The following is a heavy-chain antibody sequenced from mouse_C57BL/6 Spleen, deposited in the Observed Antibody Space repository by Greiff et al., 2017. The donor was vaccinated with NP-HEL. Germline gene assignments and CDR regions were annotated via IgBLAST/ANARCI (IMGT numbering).Heavy chain of an antibody. V-gene: IGHV5-16*01. CDR2: INYDGSSS. CDR1: GFTFSDYY. J-gene: IGHJ1*03. Sequence: DVKLVESEGGLVQPGSSMKLSCTASGFTFSDYYMAWVRQVPEKGLEWVANINYDGSSSYYLDSLKSRFIISRDNAKNILYLQMSSLKSEDTATYYCARGTYGVWYFDVWGTGTTVTVSS. D-gene: IGHD5-1*01. CDR3: ARGTYGVWYFDV.